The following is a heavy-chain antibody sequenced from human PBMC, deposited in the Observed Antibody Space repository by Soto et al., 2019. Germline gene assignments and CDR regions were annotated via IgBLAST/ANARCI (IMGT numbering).Heavy chain of an antibody. J-gene: IGHJ4*02. D-gene: IGHD3-16*01. CDR2: IYWDDGK. CDR1: GFSLSARGVG. V-gene: IGHV2-5*02. CDR3: GRNLGHGPPDY. Sequence: QITLKESGPTLVTPTQTLTLTCTFSGFSLSARGVGVGWIRQPPGKALEWLALIYWDDGKRYSPSWKSRVTIARDSSKAHVLFILTDLDPVDSATYYCGRNLGHGPPDYWGQGTLVPVSS.